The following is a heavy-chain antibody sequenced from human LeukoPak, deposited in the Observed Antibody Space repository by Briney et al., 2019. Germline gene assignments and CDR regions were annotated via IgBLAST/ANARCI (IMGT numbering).Heavy chain of an antibody. Sequence: GGSLRLSCAASGFTFSSYWVSWVRRAPGKGLEWVANINQDGSEKYYVDSVKGRFTISRDNAKNSLYLQMNSLRAEDTAVYYCARSVAVAGTLEYFDCWGQGTLVTVSS. D-gene: IGHD6-19*01. CDR2: INQDGSEK. CDR3: ARSVAVAGTLEYFDC. CDR1: GFTFSSYW. V-gene: IGHV3-7*01. J-gene: IGHJ4*02.